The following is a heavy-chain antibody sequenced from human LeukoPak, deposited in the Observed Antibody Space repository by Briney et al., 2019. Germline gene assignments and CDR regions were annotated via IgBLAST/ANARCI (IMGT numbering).Heavy chain of an antibody. J-gene: IGHJ4*02. V-gene: IGHV3-30*02. D-gene: IGHD2-15*01. CDR1: GFTFSSYG. CDR3: AKDTLTRKGYDY. Sequence: GGSLRLSCAASGFTFSSYGMHWVRQAPGKGREWVAFIRYDGSNRYYADSVKGRFTISRDNSKNTLYLQMNSLRAEDTAVYYCAKDTLTRKGYDYWSQGTLVTVSS. CDR2: IRYDGSNR.